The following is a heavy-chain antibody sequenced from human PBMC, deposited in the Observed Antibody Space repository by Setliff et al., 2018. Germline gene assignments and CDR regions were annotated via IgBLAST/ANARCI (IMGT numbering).Heavy chain of an antibody. Sequence: KVSCKASGYTFSDYGVSWVRQSPGQGLDWMGWISPHSGRAFYAPQFQDRVIMTTDTSTNTAYLDLRRLRSDDTAVYYCERLVRYCTATACQRTSGDDLWGQGNLVTVSS. CDR1: GYTFSDYG. CDR3: ERLVRYCTATACQRTSGDDL. J-gene: IGHJ5*02. V-gene: IGHV1-18*01. CDR2: ISPHSGRA. D-gene: IGHD2-8*01.